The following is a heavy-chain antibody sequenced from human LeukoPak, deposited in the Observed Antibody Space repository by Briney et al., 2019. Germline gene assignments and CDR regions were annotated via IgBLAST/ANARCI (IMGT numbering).Heavy chain of an antibody. CDR1: GYTFNSSY. CDR3: ARSMYDYYYYYMDV. Sequence: SVTVSCKASGYTFNSSYMHWVRQAPGQGLEWMGGIIPIFGTANYAQKFQGRVTITTDESTSTAYMELSSLRSEDTAVYYCARSMYDYYYYYMDVWGKGTTVTVSS. D-gene: IGHD2-8*01. J-gene: IGHJ6*03. V-gene: IGHV1-69*05. CDR2: IIPIFGTA.